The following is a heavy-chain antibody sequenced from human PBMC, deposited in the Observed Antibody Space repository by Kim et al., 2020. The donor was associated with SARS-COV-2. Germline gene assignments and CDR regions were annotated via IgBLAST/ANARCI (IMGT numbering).Heavy chain of an antibody. CDR2: INAGNGNT. CDR3: GSTRGGRQLWLRGRGYYGMDA. CDR1: GYTFTSYA. D-gene: IGHD5-18*01. J-gene: IGHJ6*02. V-gene: IGHV1-3*01. Sequence: ASVKVSCKASGYTFTSYAMHWVRQAPGQRLEGMGWINAGNGNTKYSQKFQGRVTITRDTSARAAYMELSSLRSEDTAVYYCGSTRGGRQLWLRGRGYYGMDAWGQGTTVTVSS.